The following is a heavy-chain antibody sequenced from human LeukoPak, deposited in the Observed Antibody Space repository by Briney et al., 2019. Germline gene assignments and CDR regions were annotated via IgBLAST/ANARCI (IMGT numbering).Heavy chain of an antibody. CDR2: IRSKANSYAT. D-gene: IGHD2-15*01. Sequence: PGGSLRLSCAASGFTFSGSAMHWVRQASGKGLEWVGRIRSKANSYATAYAASVKGRFTISRDDSKNTAYLQMNSLKTEDTAVYYCTRLGYCSGGSCPYWGQGTLVTVSS. CDR3: TRLGYCSGGSCPY. CDR1: GFTFSGSA. J-gene: IGHJ4*02. V-gene: IGHV3-73*01.